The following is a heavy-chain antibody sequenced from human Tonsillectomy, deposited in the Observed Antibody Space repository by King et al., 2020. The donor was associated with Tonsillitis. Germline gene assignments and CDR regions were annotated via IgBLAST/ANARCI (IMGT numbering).Heavy chain of an antibody. V-gene: IGHV3-33*08. CDR1: GFTFSSYG. J-gene: IGHJ6*03. CDR2: IWYDGNNK. D-gene: IGHD1-14*01. Sequence: VQLVESGGGVVQPGRSLRLSCAATGFTFSSYGMHWVRQAPGKGLEWVAVIWYDGNNKYYADSVKGRFTISRDNSKNTLYLQMNSLRAEDTAVYDCARDGIAYYYMDVWGKGTTVTVSS. CDR3: ARDGIAYYYMDV.